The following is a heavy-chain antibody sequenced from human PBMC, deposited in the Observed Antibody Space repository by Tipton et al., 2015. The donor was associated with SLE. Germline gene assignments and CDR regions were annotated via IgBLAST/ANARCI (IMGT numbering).Heavy chain of an antibody. Sequence: TLSLTCAVYGGSFSGYYWSWIRQPPGKGLEWIGEINHSGSTNYNPSLKSRVTISVDTSKNQFSLKLSSVTAADTAVYYCARRLVRYDSRYFDLWGRGTLVTAS. CDR3: ARRLVRYDSRYFDL. CDR1: GGSFSGYY. V-gene: IGHV4-34*01. D-gene: IGHD3-22*01. CDR2: INHSGST. J-gene: IGHJ2*01.